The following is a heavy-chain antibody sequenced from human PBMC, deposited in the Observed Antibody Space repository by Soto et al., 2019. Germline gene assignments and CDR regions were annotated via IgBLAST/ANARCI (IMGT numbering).Heavy chain of an antibody. CDR3: ARDRYGGDWFDP. Sequence: EVPLVESGGGSVQPGGSLRLSCAASGFTFSSYSMNWVRQAPGKGLEWVSYISSSSTTIYYADSVKGRFTMSRDNAKNSLYLQMNSLRAEDTAVYYCARDRYGGDWFDPWGQGTLVTVSS. J-gene: IGHJ5*02. CDR1: GFTFSSYS. D-gene: IGHD4-17*01. CDR2: ISSSSTTI. V-gene: IGHV3-48*01.